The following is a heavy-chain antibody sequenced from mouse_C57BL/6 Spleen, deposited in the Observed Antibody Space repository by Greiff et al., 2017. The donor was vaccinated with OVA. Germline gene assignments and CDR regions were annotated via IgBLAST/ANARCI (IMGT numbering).Heavy chain of an antibody. J-gene: IGHJ3*01. CDR1: GFTFSDYY. Sequence: EVKLMESGGGLVQPGGSLKLSCAASGFTFSDYYMYWVRQTPEKRLEWVAYISNGGGSTYYPDTVKGRFTISRDNAKNTLYLQMSRLKSEDTAMYYCATMVTTGQFAYWGQGTLVTVSA. CDR3: ATMVTTGQFAY. CDR2: ISNGGGST. D-gene: IGHD2-2*01. V-gene: IGHV5-12*01.